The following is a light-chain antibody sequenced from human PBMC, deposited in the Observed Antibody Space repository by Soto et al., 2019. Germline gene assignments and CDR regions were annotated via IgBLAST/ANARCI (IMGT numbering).Light chain of an antibody. J-gene: IGKJ5*01. CDR3: MQSTQLPPT. CDR2: EVS. CDR1: QSLLHITGETF. V-gene: IGKV2D-29*02. Sequence: DVVMTQTPLSLSVAPGQPASISCKSSQSLLHITGETFLFWYLQKPGQSPQLLIYEVSTRVSGLPDRFSGSGSGPDFTLEISRVETDDVGIYYCMQSTQLPPTSGQGTRLEIK.